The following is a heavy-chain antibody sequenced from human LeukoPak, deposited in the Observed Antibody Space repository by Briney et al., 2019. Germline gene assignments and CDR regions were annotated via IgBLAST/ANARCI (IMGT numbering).Heavy chain of an antibody. CDR2: IYYRGST. V-gene: IGHV4-59*08. D-gene: IGHD2-15*01. Sequence: SETLPLTCTVSGGSISSYYWSWIRQPPGKGLEWIGYIYYRGSTNYNPSLKSRVIISVDTSKNYFSLKLSSVTAADTAVYYCARASQYCSGGSCYSRTRYFDYWGQGTLVTVSS. J-gene: IGHJ4*02. CDR1: GGSISSYY. CDR3: ARASQYCSGGSCYSRTRYFDY.